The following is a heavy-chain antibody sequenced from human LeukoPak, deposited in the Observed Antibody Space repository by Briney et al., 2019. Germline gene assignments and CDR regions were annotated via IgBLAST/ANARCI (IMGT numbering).Heavy chain of an antibody. CDR2: ISGSGNST. Sequence: PGGSLRPSCAASGFTFSSYAMTWVRQAPGKGLEWVSAISGSGNSTYYADSVKGRFTISRDNSKNTLYLQINSLRAEDTAVYYCAKVQTPYCSSTSCYNFDYWGQGTLVTVSS. CDR1: GFTFSSYA. V-gene: IGHV3-23*01. D-gene: IGHD2-2*02. CDR3: AKVQTPYCSSTSCYNFDY. J-gene: IGHJ4*02.